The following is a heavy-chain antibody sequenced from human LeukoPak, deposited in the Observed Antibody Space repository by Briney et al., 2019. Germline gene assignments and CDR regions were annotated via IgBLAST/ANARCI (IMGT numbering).Heavy chain of an antibody. J-gene: IGHJ4*02. D-gene: IGHD1-26*01. V-gene: IGHV3-9*01. CDR3: AKDPSWDPSPGLGYFDY. CDR2: ISWNSGSI. CDR1: GFTFDDYA. Sequence: PVRSLRLSCAASGFTFDDYAMHWVRQAPGKGLEGVSGISWNSGSIGYADSVKGRFTISRDNAKNSLYLQMNSLRAEDTALYYCAKDPSWDPSPGLGYFDYWGQGTLVTVSS.